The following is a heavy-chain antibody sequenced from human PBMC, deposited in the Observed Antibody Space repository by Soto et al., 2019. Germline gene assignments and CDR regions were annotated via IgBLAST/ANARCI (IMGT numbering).Heavy chain of an antibody. Sequence: SETLSLTCSVSGGSISSYYWSWIRQPPGKGLEWLGNIYYIGTTNYNPSLKSRITMSVDTSKNQLSLKLSSVTAADTAVYYCARVGYYYDSGGYYFPDYWGRGTLVTVSS. CDR3: ARVGYYYDSGGYYFPDY. V-gene: IGHV4-59*01. J-gene: IGHJ4*02. D-gene: IGHD3-22*01. CDR1: GGSISSYY. CDR2: IYYIGTT.